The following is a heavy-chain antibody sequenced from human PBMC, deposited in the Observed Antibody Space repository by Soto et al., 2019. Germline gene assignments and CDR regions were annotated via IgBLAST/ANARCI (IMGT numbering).Heavy chain of an antibody. CDR3: AAAGTSSGYFDY. CDR1: GFTVSSNY. CDR2: IYSGGST. Sequence: VGSLRLSCAASGFTVSSNYMSWVRQAPGKGLEWVSVIYSGGSTYYADSVKGRFTISRDNSKNTLYLQMNSLRAEDTAVYYCAAAGTSSGYFDYWGQGTLVTVSS. D-gene: IGHD6-13*01. V-gene: IGHV3-53*01. J-gene: IGHJ4*02.